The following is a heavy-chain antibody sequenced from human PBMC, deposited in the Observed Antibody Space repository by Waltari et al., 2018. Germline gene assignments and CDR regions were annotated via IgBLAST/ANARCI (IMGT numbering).Heavy chain of an antibody. CDR2: ISYDGSNK. CDR3: ARRTGSGCFDY. J-gene: IGHJ4*02. Sequence: QVQLVESGGGVVQPGRSLRLSCAASGFTFSSYAMHWVRLAPGKGLEWGAVISYDGSNKYYADSVKGRFTISRDNSKNTLYLQMNSLRAEDTAVYYCARRTGSGCFDYWGQGTLVTVSS. CDR1: GFTFSSYA. V-gene: IGHV3-30-3*01. D-gene: IGHD6-19*01.